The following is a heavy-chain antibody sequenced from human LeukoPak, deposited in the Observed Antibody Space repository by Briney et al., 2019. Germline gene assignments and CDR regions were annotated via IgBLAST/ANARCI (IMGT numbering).Heavy chain of an antibody. V-gene: IGHV3-33*01. D-gene: IGHD3-3*01. J-gene: IGHJ4*02. CDR1: GFTFTYYG. Sequence: GTSLRLSCRGSGFTFTYYGMHWVRQAPGKGLEWVATIWHDGNKESYVDSVKGRFTISKDDSKNTLFLQMNSLKTEDTAVYYCTTFADFWSPYTFDYWGQGTLVTVSS. CDR2: IWHDGNKE. CDR3: TTFADFWSPYTFDY.